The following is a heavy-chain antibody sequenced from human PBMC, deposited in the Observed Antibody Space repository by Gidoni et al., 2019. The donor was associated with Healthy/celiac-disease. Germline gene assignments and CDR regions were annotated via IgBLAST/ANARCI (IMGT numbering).Heavy chain of an antibody. CDR3: ARHDHIVVVTAIPYAFDI. Sequence: QLTLQESGPGLVKPSETLSLTCTFSSGSISSSSYYWGWIRQPPGKGLEWIGSIYYSWSTYYNPSLKSRVTISVDTSKNQFSLKLSSVTAADTAVYYCARHDHIVVVTAIPYAFDIWGQGTMVTVSS. CDR2: IYYSWST. J-gene: IGHJ3*02. V-gene: IGHV4-39*01. D-gene: IGHD2-21*02. CDR1: SGSISSSSYY.